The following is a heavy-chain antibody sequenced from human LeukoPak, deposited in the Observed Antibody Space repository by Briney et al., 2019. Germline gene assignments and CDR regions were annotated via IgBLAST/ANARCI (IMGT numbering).Heavy chain of an antibody. CDR1: GFTFRNFA. D-gene: IGHD6-13*01. V-gene: IGHV3-30*04. J-gene: IGHJ4*02. CDR3: VSDVAAAAPLYYLDY. Sequence: GGSLRLSCAASGFTFRNFAMHWVRQAPGKGLEWVAVISSDGNKKYFADSVKGRFTISGDNSRDTLYLQMNSLRAEDSAVYYCVSDVAAAAPLYYLDYWGQGTLVTVSS. CDR2: ISSDGNKK.